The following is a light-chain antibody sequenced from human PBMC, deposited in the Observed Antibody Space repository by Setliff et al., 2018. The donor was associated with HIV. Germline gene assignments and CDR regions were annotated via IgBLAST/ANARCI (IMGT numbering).Light chain of an antibody. CDR2: EVR. Sequence: QSALTQPASVSGSLGQSITISCTGTSSDVGGYSYVSWYQQHPGKAPKLIIYEVRNRPSGVSNRFSGSKSGNTASLTISGLQAEDEADYYCSSYTSSSTPYVFGGGTKVTVL. J-gene: IGLJ3*02. CDR3: SSYTSSSTPYV. V-gene: IGLV2-14*03. CDR1: SSDVGGYSY.